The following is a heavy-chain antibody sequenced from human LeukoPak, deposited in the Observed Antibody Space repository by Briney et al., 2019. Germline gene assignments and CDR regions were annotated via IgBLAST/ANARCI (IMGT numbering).Heavy chain of an antibody. V-gene: IGHV3-33*01. Sequence: GGSRRLSCAASGFTFNTYGMHWVRQAPGKGLEWVAVIWYDGSNKYYADSVKGRFTISRDNSKNTLYLQMNRLRAEDTAVYYCARDRDCSGGSCYYYYYGMDVWGQGTTVTVFS. CDR1: GFTFNTYG. CDR3: ARDRDCSGGSCYYYYYGMDV. D-gene: IGHD2-15*01. J-gene: IGHJ6*02. CDR2: IWYDGSNK.